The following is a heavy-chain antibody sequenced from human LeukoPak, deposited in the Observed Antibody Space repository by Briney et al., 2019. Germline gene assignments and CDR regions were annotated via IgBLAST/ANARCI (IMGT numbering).Heavy chain of an antibody. V-gene: IGHV4-34*01. CDR3: ARGEGASPKRFDP. CDR1: GGSFSGYY. CDR2: INHSGST. J-gene: IGHJ5*02. Sequence: NTSETLPLTCAVYGGSFSGYYWSWIRQPPGKGLEWIGEINHSGSTNYNPSLKSRVAISVDTSKNQFSLKLSSVTAADTAVYYCARGEGASPKRFDPWGQGTLVTVSS.